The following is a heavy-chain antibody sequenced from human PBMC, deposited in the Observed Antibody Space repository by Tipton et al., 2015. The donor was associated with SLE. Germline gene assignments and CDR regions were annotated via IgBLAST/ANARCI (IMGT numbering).Heavy chain of an antibody. CDR1: GFTFSSYS. J-gene: IGHJ4*02. D-gene: IGHD6-6*01. V-gene: IGHV3-48*01. CDR2: ISSSRSTI. Sequence: SLRLSCAASGFTFSSYSMNWVRQAPGKGLEWVSSISSSRSTIYYADSVKGRFTISRDNAKNSLYLQMNSLRAEDTAVYYCARDLDSSLGYWGQGTLVTVSS. CDR3: ARDLDSSLGY.